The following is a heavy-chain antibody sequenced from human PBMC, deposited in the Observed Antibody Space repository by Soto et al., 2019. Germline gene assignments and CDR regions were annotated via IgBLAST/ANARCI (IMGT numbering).Heavy chain of an antibody. CDR3: ARRYSCSLIGMDV. CDR2: IYPSDSDT. Sequence: GESLKISCKGAAYSFTSYWIGWVRQMHGKGLEWMAIIYPSDSDTGYSPFFQGQVTISADKSISTAYLQWSSLKASDTAMYYCARRYSCSLIGMDVWGEGTTVTVSS. D-gene: IGHD6-13*01. V-gene: IGHV5-51*01. CDR1: AYSFTSYW. J-gene: IGHJ6*04.